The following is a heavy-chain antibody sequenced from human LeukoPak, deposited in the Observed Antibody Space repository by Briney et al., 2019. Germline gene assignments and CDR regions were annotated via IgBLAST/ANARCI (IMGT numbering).Heavy chain of an antibody. Sequence: GRSLRLSCAASGFTFSSYGMHRVRQAPGKGLERGAVIWYDGSNKYYADSVKGRFTISRDNSKSTLYLQMNSLRAEDTAVYYCARHLYGYCDYGGEGTLVTVSS. V-gene: IGHV3-33*01. CDR2: IWYDGSNK. CDR3: ARHLYGYCDY. J-gene: IGHJ4*02. CDR1: GFTFSSYG. D-gene: IGHD3-10*01.